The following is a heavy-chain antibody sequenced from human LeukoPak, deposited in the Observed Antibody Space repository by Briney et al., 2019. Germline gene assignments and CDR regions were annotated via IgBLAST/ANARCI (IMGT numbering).Heavy chain of an antibody. CDR1: GFTVSSNY. V-gene: IGHV3-66*01. CDR2: LYNSGST. CDR3: ASRDKGYYYGMDV. D-gene: IGHD5-24*01. J-gene: IGHJ6*02. Sequence: PGGSLRLSCAASGFTVSSNYMSWVRQAPGKGLEWVSLLYNSGSTYYADSVKGRFTISRDNSKNTLYLQMNSLRAEGTAVYYCASRDKGYYYGMDVWGQGTTVTVSS.